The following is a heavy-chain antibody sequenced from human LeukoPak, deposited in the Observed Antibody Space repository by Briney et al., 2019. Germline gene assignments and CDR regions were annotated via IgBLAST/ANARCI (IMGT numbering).Heavy chain of an antibody. CDR3: ARMRDDYGLN. Sequence: SVKVSCKASGGTFSSYAISWVRQAPGQGLEWMGRIIPIFGTANYAQKFQGRVSITTDESTSTAYMELSSLRSEDTAVYYCARMRDDYGLNWGQGTLVTVPS. V-gene: IGHV1-69*05. J-gene: IGHJ4*02. CDR1: GGTFSSYA. D-gene: IGHD4-17*01. CDR2: IIPIFGTA.